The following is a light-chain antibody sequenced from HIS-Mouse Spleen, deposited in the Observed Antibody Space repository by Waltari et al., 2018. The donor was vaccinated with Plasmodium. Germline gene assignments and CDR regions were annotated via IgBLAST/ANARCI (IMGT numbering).Light chain of an antibody. CDR3: YSTDSSGNHRV. V-gene: IGLV3-10*01. CDR1: ALPKKY. J-gene: IGLJ3*02. CDR2: EDS. Sequence: SYVLTQPPSVSVSPGQTARITCSGGALPKKYAYWYQQKSGQAPVLVIYEDSKRPSGIPERFSGSSSGTMATLTISGAQVEDEADYYCYSTDSSGNHRVFGGGTKLTVL.